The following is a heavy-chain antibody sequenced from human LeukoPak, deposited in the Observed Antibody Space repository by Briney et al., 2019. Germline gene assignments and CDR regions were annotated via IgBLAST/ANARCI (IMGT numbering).Heavy chain of an antibody. J-gene: IGHJ5*02. CDR3: ARSRTYYDILPRGNWFDP. V-gene: IGHV1-8*01. CDR2: MNPNSGNT. Sequence: ASVKVSCKASGYTFTSYDINWVRQATGQGLEWMGWMNPNSGNTGYAQKFQGRVTMTRDTSTSTVYMELSSLRSEDTAVYYCARSRTYYDILPRGNWFDPWGQGTLVTVSS. D-gene: IGHD3-9*01. CDR1: GYTFTSYD.